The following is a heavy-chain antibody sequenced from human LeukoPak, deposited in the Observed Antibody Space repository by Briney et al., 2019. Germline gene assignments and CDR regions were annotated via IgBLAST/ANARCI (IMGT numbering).Heavy chain of an antibody. V-gene: IGHV3-30*18. Sequence: GGSLRLSCAASGFTFSDYYMRWIRQAPGKGLEWVAVKSYDGSNIYYADSVKGRFTISRDNSKNTLYLQMNSLRAEDTAVYYCAKGGRRVKASSVEYCGGDCYTTAGIHYYGMDVWGQGTTVTVSS. CDR1: GFTFSDYY. J-gene: IGHJ6*02. CDR2: KSYDGSNI. D-gene: IGHD2-21*02. CDR3: AKGGRRVKASSVEYCGGDCYTTAGIHYYGMDV.